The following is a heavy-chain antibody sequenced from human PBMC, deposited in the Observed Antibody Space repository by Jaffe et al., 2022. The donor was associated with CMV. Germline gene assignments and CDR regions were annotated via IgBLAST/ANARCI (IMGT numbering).Heavy chain of an antibody. Sequence: EVQLVESGGVLVQPGRSLRLSCVASGFAFSDYTMNWVRQAPGKGLEWVGFIRGKAYGGTTQYAASLKGRFTISRDDSKNVAYLEMTSLEAEDTAMYYCSRTLSAWQLASLGYWGQGTLVTVSS. CDR3: SRTLSAWQLASLGY. CDR1: GFAFSDYT. D-gene: IGHD6-6*01. V-gene: IGHV3-49*04. J-gene: IGHJ4*02. CDR2: IRGKAYGGTT.